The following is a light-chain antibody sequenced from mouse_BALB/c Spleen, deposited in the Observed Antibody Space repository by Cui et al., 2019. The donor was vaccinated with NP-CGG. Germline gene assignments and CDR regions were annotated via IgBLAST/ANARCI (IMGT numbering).Light chain of an antibody. CDR3: ALWYSNHWV. CDR1: TGAVTTSNY. CDR2: GTN. Sequence: QPVVTQEPAPTTSPGEPVTLTCRSSTGAVTTSNYANWVQEKPDHLFTGLIGGTNNRAPGVPARFSGSLIGDKAALTITGAQTEDEAIYFCALWYSNHWVYGGGTKLTVL. J-gene: IGLJ1*01. V-gene: IGLV1*01.